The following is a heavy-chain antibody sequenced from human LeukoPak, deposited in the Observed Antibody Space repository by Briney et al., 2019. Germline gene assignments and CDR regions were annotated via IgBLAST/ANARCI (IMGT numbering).Heavy chain of an antibody. V-gene: IGHV3-23*01. D-gene: IGHD3-10*01. CDR1: GFTFSSYA. CDR3: ARDIRGSGNYGWFDP. Sequence: GGSLRLSCITSGFTFSSYAMSWVRQAPGKVLEWLASISDSGGTTYYVYSVRGRFTISRDNSKNTVYLKMNSLRAEDTAIYSCARDIRGSGNYGWFDPWGQGTMVTVSS. CDR2: ISDSGGTT. J-gene: IGHJ5*02.